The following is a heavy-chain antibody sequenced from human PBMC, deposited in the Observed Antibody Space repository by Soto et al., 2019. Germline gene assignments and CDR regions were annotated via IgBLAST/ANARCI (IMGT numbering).Heavy chain of an antibody. CDR3: ARQGPAANSGVGYYYYYGMDV. J-gene: IGHJ6*02. D-gene: IGHD2-2*01. V-gene: IGHV4-59*05. CDR2: IYYSGST. CDR1: GGSISSYY. Sequence: PSETLSLTCTVSGGSISSYYWSWIRQPPGKGLEWIGSIYYSGSTYYNPSLKSRVTISVDTSKNQFSLKLSSVTAADTAVYYCARQGPAANSGVGYYYYYGMDVWGQGTTVTVS.